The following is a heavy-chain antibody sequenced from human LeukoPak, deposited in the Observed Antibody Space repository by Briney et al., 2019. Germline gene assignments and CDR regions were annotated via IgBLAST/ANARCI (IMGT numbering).Heavy chain of an antibody. D-gene: IGHD3-10*01. V-gene: IGHV1-2*02. CDR2: INPNSGGT. CDR3: ARDMGITMVRGVNPFDY. J-gene: IGHJ4*02. CDR1: GYTFTGYY. Sequence: GASVKVSCETSGYTFTGYYIHWVRQAPGQGLEWMGWINPNSGGTNYAQKFQGRVTMTRDTSISTAYMELSRLRSDDTAVYYCARDMGITMVRGVNPFDYWGQGTLVTVSS.